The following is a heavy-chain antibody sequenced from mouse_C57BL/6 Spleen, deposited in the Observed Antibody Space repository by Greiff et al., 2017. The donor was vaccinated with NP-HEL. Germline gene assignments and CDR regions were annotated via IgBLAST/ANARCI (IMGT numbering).Heavy chain of an antibody. V-gene: IGHV1-80*01. Sequence: VQLKESGAELVKPGASVKISCKASGYAFSSYWMNWVKQRPGKGLEWIGQIYPGDGDTNYNGKFKGKATLTADKSSSTAYMQLSSLTSEDSAIYFCARCDGYYYFDVWGTGTTVTVSS. CDR2: IYPGDGDT. D-gene: IGHD2-3*01. J-gene: IGHJ1*03. CDR1: GYAFSSYW. CDR3: ARCDGYYYFDV.